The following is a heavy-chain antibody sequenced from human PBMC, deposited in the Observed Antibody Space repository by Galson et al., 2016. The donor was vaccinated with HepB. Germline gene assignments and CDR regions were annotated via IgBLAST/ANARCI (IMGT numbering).Heavy chain of an antibody. CDR3: AKSASGWAFDI. J-gene: IGHJ3*02. CDR1: GFTFSNYD. CDR2: ITDSGIST. Sequence: SLRLSCAASGFTFSNYDMSWVRQAPGEGLEWVSSITDSGISTYYADSVKGRFTISTDNSKNTLFLQVNSLRAEDTALYYCAKSASGWAFDIWGQGTVVTVSS. D-gene: IGHD6-19*01. V-gene: IGHV3-23*01.